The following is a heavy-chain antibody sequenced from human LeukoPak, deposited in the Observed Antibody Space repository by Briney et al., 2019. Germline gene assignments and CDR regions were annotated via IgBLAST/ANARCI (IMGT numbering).Heavy chain of an antibody. CDR1: GFTFSSYA. D-gene: IGHD3-22*01. Sequence: SGGSLRLSCAASGFTFSSYAMSWVRQAPGKGLEWVSAISGSGGSTYYADSVKGRFTISRDNSKNTLYPQMNSLRAEDTAVYYCARSVGYYDSSGYYLSSFDYWGQGTLVTVSS. CDR3: ARSVGYYDSSGYYLSSFDY. CDR2: ISGSGGST. V-gene: IGHV3-23*01. J-gene: IGHJ4*02.